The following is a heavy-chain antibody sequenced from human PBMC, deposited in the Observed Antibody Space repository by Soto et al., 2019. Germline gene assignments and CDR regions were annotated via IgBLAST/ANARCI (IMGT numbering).Heavy chain of an antibody. CDR2: IFHSGYT. CDR3: ARVRYGTSANYFDS. D-gene: IGHD3-9*01. V-gene: IGHV4-4*02. CDR1: DGSISSSNW. J-gene: IGHJ4*02. Sequence: LSLTCAVSDGSISSSNWWSWVRQSPGQGLEWIGEIFHSGYTNYKSSLKSRVTISIDKPNNQFSLKLTSVTAADTAVYYCARVRYGTSANYFDSWGQGALVTVSS.